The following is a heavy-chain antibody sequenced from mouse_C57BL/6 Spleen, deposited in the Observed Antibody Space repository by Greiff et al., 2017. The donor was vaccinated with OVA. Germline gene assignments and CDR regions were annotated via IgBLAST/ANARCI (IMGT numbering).Heavy chain of an antibody. CDR1: GFSLTSYG. Sequence: QVQLKESGPGLVQPSQSLSITCTVSGFSLTSYGVHWVRQSPGKGLEWLGVIWSGGSTDYNAAFISRLSSSKDNSKSQVFFKMNRLQADDTAIYYCARGGTWFAYWGQGTLVTVSA. J-gene: IGHJ3*01. CDR3: ARGGTWFAY. V-gene: IGHV2-2*01. CDR2: IWSGGST.